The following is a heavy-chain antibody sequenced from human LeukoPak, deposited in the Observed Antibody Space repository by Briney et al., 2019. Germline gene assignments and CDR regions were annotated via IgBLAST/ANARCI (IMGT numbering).Heavy chain of an antibody. CDR1: GFTFSSYG. CDR3: AKDQGYYDSSGYGYYYGMDV. CDR2: ISYDGSNK. Sequence: GRSLRLSCAASGFTFSSYGMHWVRQAPGKGLEWVAVISYDGSNKYYADSVKGRFTISRDNSKNTLYLQMNSLRAEDTAVYYCAKDQGYYDSSGYGYYYGMDVWGQGTTVTVSS. V-gene: IGHV3-30*18. D-gene: IGHD3-22*01. J-gene: IGHJ6*02.